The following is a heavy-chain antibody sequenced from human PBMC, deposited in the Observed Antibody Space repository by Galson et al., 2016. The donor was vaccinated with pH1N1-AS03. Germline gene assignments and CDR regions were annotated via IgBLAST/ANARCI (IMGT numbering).Heavy chain of an antibody. CDR3: ARGRHWMVSYYFDY. CDR2: ISAYNGDT. J-gene: IGHJ4*02. CDR1: GYTFTSYG. V-gene: IGHV1-18*04. D-gene: IGHD6-19*01. Sequence: SVKVSCKASGYTFTSYGVSWVRQAPGQGLEWMGWISAYNGDTKYAQRLQGRVTMTTETSTTTAYMELTSLRSDDTAVYYCARGRHWMVSYYFDYWGQGTLVNVYS.